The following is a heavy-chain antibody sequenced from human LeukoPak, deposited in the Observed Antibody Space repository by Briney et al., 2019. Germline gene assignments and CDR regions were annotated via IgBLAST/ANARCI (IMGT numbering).Heavy chain of an antibody. D-gene: IGHD2-8*01. CDR1: GFTFSSYG. CDR3: AKDNSVYYFDY. J-gene: IGHJ4*02. V-gene: IGHV3-30*18. CDR2: ISYDGSNK. Sequence: GRSLRLSCAASGFTFSSYGMHWVRRAPGKGLEWVAVISYDGSNKYYADSVKGRFTISRDNSKNTLYLQMNSLRAEDTAVYYCAKDNSVYYFDYWGQGTLVTVSS.